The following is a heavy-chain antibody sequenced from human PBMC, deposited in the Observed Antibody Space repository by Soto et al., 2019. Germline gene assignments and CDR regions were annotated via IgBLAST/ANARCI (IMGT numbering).Heavy chain of an antibody. D-gene: IGHD4-4*01. Sequence: GGSLRLSCAASGFTFSSYAMSWVRQAPGKGLEWVSAISGSGGSTYYADSVKGRFTISRDNSKNTLYLQMNSLRAEDTAVYYCAKDHSCHTSVVTTGYFDYWGQGTLVTVSS. V-gene: IGHV3-23*01. CDR1: GFTFSSYA. J-gene: IGHJ4*02. CDR3: AKDHSCHTSVVTTGYFDY. CDR2: ISGSGGST.